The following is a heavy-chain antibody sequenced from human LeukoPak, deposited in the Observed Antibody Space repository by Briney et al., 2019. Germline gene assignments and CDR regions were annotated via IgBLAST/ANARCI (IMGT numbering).Heavy chain of an antibody. CDR1: GFTFSSYW. CDR2: IKQDGSEK. D-gene: IGHD3-10*01. Sequence: QTGGSLRLSCAASGFTFSSYWMSWVRQAPGKGLEWVANIKQDGSEKYYVDSAKGRFTISRDNAKNSLYLQMNSLRAEDTAVYYCAREGRWFGELLNPIDYWGQGTLVTVSS. CDR3: AREGRWFGELLNPIDY. J-gene: IGHJ4*02. V-gene: IGHV3-7*01.